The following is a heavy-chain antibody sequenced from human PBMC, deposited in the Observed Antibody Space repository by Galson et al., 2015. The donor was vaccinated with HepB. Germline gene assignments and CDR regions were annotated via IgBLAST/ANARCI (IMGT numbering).Heavy chain of an antibody. J-gene: IGHJ4*02. V-gene: IGHV3-23*01. D-gene: IGHD6-19*01. CDR2: ITPSGDNT. Sequence: SLRLSCAASGFTFRYYAMAWVRRAPGKGLEWISAITPSGDNTYSADSMKGRFFISRDNSQNTLFLQMNSLRADDTAIYFCAKVFPEKTDGWYRQALYYFDSWGQGTRVTVSS. CDR1: GFTFRYYA. CDR3: AKVFPEKTDGWYRQALYYFDS.